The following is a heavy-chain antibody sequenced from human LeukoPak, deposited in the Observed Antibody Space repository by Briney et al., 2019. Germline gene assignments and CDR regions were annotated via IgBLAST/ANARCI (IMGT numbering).Heavy chain of an antibody. CDR3: ARRYYDSTDFDP. D-gene: IGHD3-22*01. CDR2: IHPADSDT. J-gene: IGHJ5*02. CDR1: GHSFANYW. Sequence: ESLKISCKASGHSFANYWIGWVRQMPGKSLEWMGIIHPADSDTVYSPSFHGQVTISADKSISTAYLQWSSLKASDTAIYYCARRYYDSTDFDPWGQGTLVTVSS. V-gene: IGHV5-51*01.